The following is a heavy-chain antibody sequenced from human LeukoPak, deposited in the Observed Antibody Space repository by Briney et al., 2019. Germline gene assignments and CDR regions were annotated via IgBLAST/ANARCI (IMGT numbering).Heavy chain of an antibody. CDR1: GYTFISYG. V-gene: IGHV1-18*01. CDR3: ARDCIGCHGFDY. D-gene: IGHD2-15*01. J-gene: IGHJ4*02. CDR2: VSAYADDT. Sequence: ASVKVSCKASGYTFISYGISWVRQAPGQGLEWMGWVSAYADDTNYVQKFQGRVTMTTDTSTSTAYMELRSLRFDDTAVYYWARDCIGCHGFDYWGQRTLVTVSS.